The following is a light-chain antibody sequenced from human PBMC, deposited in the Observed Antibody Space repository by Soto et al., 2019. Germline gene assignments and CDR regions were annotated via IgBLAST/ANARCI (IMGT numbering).Light chain of an antibody. CDR3: QQYNSYPQT. V-gene: IGKV1-5*01. CDR1: QSISSW. Sequence: DIQMTQSPSTLSASVGDRVTITCRASQSISSWLAWYQQKPGKAPKLLIYDASSLGSGVPSRFSGSGSGTEFTLTISSLQPDDFATYYCQQYNSYPQTFGQGTKVDIK. CDR2: DAS. J-gene: IGKJ1*01.